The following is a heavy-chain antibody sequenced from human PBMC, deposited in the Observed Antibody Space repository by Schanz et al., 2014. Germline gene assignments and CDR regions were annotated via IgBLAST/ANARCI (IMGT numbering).Heavy chain of an antibody. Sequence: EVQLVESGGGFVQPGGSLGLSCVVSGFTVSSDHMSWVRQVPGKGLEWLSYIATSSSTRHYADSVKGRVTISRDNAKNSVSLQMRRLRVEDTAVYYCARDGDRFYHNYYMDVWGKGTTVTVSS. CDR3: ARDGDRFYHNYYMDV. J-gene: IGHJ6*03. D-gene: IGHD4-17*01. V-gene: IGHV3-48*01. CDR1: GFTVSSDH. CDR2: IATSSSTR.